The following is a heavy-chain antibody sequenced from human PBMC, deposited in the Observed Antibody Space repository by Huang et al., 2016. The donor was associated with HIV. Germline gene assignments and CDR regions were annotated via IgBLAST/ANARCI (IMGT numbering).Heavy chain of an antibody. D-gene: IGHD6-6*01. CDR2: VNPERGGT. J-gene: IGHJ4*02. CDR3: ARDWSFGSSTSPAD. CDR1: GYTFTDSN. Sequence: QVQLVQSGAEVKNPGASVRVSCKASGYTFTDSNIHWVRQAPGQGLGWMGWVNPERGGTSYAQRFQGRSTMTRDTTISTVHMDLRRIQSDDTAVYFCARDWSFGSSTSPADWGQGTLVTVSS. V-gene: IGHV1-2*02.